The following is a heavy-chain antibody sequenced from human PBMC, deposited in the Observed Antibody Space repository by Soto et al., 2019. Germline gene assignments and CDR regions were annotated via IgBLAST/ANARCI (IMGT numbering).Heavy chain of an antibody. V-gene: IGHV4-4*02. CDR3: ASRRDYDGSPY. J-gene: IGHJ4*02. Sequence: QVELQESGPGLVMPSGTLSLTCFVSGGSISGSHWWTWVRQSPGQGLEGIGEVYHSGSTNHTPSLQSRVTISIDKSTNQFSLNLRPVSAADTAVYYCASRRDYDGSPYWGQGTRVNVSS. CDR2: VYHSGST. CDR1: GGSISGSHW. D-gene: IGHD3-16*01.